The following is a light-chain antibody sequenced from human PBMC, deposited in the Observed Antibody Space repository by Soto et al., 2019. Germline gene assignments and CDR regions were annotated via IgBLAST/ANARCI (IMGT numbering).Light chain of an antibody. Sequence: QSVLTQPPSVSGAPGQRVTISCTGSSSNIGAGYDVHWYQQLPGTAPKLLIYGNSNRPSGVPDRFSGSKSGTSASLAITGLQAEDEADYYCQSYDSSLSASNVFVTGTKVTVL. CDR2: GNS. J-gene: IGLJ1*01. CDR1: SSNIGAGYD. V-gene: IGLV1-40*01. CDR3: QSYDSSLSASNV.